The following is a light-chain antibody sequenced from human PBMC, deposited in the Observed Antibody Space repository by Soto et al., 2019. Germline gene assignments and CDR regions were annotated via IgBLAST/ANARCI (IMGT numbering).Light chain of an antibody. CDR3: QQYVSKT. J-gene: IGKJ1*01. CDR2: AAS. V-gene: IGKV3-20*01. Sequence: EIVLTQSPDTLSLSPGERATLSCRASQSVSSSSLAWYQQKPGQAPRLLIYAASSRATGIPDRFSGSGSGTDFTLTISRLEPEDFAVYYCQQYVSKTFDQGTKVEIK. CDR1: QSVSSSS.